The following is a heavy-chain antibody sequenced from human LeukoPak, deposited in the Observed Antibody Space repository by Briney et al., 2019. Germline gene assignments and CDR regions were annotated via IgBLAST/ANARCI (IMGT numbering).Heavy chain of an antibody. Sequence: QTLSLSCAISGYSVSSNSAAWNWIRQSPSRGLEWLGRTYYSSKWYNDYAVSVKSRITINPDTSKNQFSLQLNSVTPEDTAVYYCARGSGLDIVVVPAAYYYMDVWGKGTTVTVSS. V-gene: IGHV6-1*01. D-gene: IGHD2-2*01. CDR2: TYYSSKWYN. CDR1: GYSVSSNSAA. J-gene: IGHJ6*03. CDR3: ARGSGLDIVVVPAAYYYMDV.